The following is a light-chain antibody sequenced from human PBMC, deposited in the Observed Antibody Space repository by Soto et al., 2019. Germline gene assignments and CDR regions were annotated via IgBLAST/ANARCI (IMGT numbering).Light chain of an antibody. Sequence: EIVLTQSPGTLSLSPGDRATLSCSVNQNINSPYLAWYQHKPGQAPRLLVFGTSSRATGIPDRFSGSRSGTDFTLTIQRLEPEDFALYYCQHYGSSPRRTFGQGTKVEMK. CDR2: GTS. V-gene: IGKV3-20*01. CDR1: QNINSPY. CDR3: QHYGSSPRRT. J-gene: IGKJ1*01.